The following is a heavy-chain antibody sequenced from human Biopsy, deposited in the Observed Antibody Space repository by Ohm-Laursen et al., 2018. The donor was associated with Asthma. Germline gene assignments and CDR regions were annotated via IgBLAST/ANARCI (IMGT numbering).Heavy chain of an antibody. CDR3: ARTYYDFLTGQVKDVFGV. CDR1: GYNFISFA. V-gene: IGHV1-3*04. CDR2: VNTGNGDT. D-gene: IGHD3-9*01. Sequence: GASVKVSCKVSGYNFISFAIHWVRQAPGQRLEWMGWVNTGNGDTKYSQKFQDRVTITRDTSASTAYMELRSLRSEDTATYYCARTYYDFLTGQVKDVFGVWGQGTMVTVSS. J-gene: IGHJ3*01.